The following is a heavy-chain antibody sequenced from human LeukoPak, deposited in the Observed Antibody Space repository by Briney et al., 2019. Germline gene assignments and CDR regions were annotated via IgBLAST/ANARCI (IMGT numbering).Heavy chain of an antibody. CDR1: GFTFSSYA. V-gene: IGHV3-30-3*01. CDR3: ARGAYYDFWSGSV. D-gene: IGHD3-3*01. J-gene: IGHJ4*02. CDR2: ISYDGSNK. Sequence: PGRSLRLSCAASGFTFSSYAMHWVRQAPGKGLEWVAVISYDGSNKYYADSVKGRFTISRDNSKNTLYLQMNSLRAEDTAVYYCARGAYYDFWSGSVWGQGTLVTVFS.